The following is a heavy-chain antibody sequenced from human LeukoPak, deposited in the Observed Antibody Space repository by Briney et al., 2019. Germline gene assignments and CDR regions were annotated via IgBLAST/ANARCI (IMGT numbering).Heavy chain of an antibody. CDR3: ATDRGNFDY. CDR1: GYTLTELS. CDR2: FDPEDGET. Sequence: ASVKVSCKVSGYTLTELSMHWVRQAPGNRLEWMGGFDPEDGETISAQKFPGRVTMTEDTSNDTAYMQLSRLSSEHTAVYFFATDRGNFDYWGQGTLVTVSS. J-gene: IGHJ4*02. V-gene: IGHV1-24*01.